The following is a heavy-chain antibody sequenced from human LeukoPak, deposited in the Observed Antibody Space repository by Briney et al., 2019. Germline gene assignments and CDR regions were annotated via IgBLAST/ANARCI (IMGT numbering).Heavy chain of an antibody. J-gene: IGHJ4*02. CDR3: ARDLRPGGYSYGFWGDYFDY. CDR1: GFTFSSYA. D-gene: IGHD5-18*01. Sequence: PGGSLRLSCAASGFTFSSYAMHWVRQAPGKGLEWVAVISYDGSNKYYADSVKGRFTISRDNSKNTLYLQMNSLRAEDTAVYYCARDLRPGGYSYGFWGDYFDYWGQGTLVTVSS. V-gene: IGHV3-30-3*01. CDR2: ISYDGSNK.